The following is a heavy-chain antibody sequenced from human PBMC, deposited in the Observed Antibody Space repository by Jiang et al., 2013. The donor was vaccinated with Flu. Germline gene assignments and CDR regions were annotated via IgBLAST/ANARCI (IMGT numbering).Heavy chain of an antibody. CDR3: ARDQVPAAMILAYYYYGMDV. D-gene: IGHD2-2*01. V-gene: IGHV1-46*01. J-gene: IGHJ6*02. CDR2: INPSGGST. CDR1: GYTFTSYY. Sequence: GYTFTSYYMHWVRQAPGQGLEWMGIINPSGGSTSYAQKFQGRVTMTRDTSTSTVYMELSGLRSEDTAVYYCARDQVPAAMILAYYYYGMDVWGQGTTVTVSS.